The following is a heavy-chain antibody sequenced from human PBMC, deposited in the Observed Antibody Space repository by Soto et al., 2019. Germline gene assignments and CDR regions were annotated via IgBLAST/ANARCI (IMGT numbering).Heavy chain of an antibody. V-gene: IGHV3-21*01. CDR3: ASTRRDGYNNYYYYYGMDV. CDR1: GFTFSNYN. Sequence: GGSLRLSCAASGFTFSNYNMNWVRQAPGKGLEWVSSISSSSSYIYYADSVKGRFTISRDNAKNSLYLQMNSLRAEDTAVHYCASTRRDGYNNYYYYYGMDVWGQGTTVTVSS. D-gene: IGHD5-12*01. CDR2: ISSSSSYI. J-gene: IGHJ6*02.